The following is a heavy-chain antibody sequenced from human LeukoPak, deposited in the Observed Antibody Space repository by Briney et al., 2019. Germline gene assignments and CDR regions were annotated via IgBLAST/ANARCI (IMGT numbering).Heavy chain of an antibody. CDR1: GGSISSGGYY. Sequence: SETLSLTCTVSGGSISSGGYYWSWIRQPPGKGLEWIGYIYHSGSTYYNPSLKSRVTISVDRSKNQFSLKLSSVTAADTAVYYCAREATRLWSGYPYWGQGTLVTVSS. CDR3: AREATRLWSGYPY. D-gene: IGHD3-3*01. J-gene: IGHJ4*02. V-gene: IGHV4-30-2*01. CDR2: IYHSGST.